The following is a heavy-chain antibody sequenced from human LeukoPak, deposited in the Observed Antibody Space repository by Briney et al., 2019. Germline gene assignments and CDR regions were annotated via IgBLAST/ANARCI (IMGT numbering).Heavy chain of an antibody. CDR1: GFTFSSYA. CDR3: ARDLSFSGYERPFDY. V-gene: IGHV3-21*01. D-gene: IGHD5-12*01. J-gene: IGHJ4*02. Sequence: GGSLRLSCAASGFTFSSYAMSWVRQAPGKGLEWVSAISSSSSYIYYADSVKGRFTISRDNAKNSLYLQMNSLRAEDTAVYYCARDLSFSGYERPFDYWGQGTLVTVSS. CDR2: ISSSSSYI.